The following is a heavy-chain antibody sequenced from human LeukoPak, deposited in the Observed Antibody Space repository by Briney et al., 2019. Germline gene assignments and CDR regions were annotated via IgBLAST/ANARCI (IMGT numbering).Heavy chain of an antibody. CDR3: ARGKLAARVHYYYYMDV. V-gene: IGHV4-34*01. D-gene: IGHD6-6*01. CDR1: GGSFSGYY. CDR2: INHSAST. Sequence: SETLSLTCAVYGGSFSGYYWSWLRQPPGKGVEGRGEINHSASTNYTPSLTSRVTISVATSKNQFSLKLSSVTAADTAVYYSARGKLAARVHYYYYMDVWGKGTTVTVSS. J-gene: IGHJ6*03.